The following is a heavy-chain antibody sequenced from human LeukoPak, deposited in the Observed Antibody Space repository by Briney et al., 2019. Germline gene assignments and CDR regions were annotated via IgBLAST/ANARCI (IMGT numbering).Heavy chain of an antibody. CDR3: ARPEQWLSTYYFDY. V-gene: IGHV4-59*08. CDR1: GGSISSYY. Sequence: SETLSLTCTVSGGSISSYYRSWIRQPPGKGLEWIGYIYYSGSTNYNPSLKSRVTISVDTSKNQFSLKLSSVTAADTAVYYCARPEQWLSTYYFDYWGQGTLVTVSS. CDR2: IYYSGST. J-gene: IGHJ4*02. D-gene: IGHD6-19*01.